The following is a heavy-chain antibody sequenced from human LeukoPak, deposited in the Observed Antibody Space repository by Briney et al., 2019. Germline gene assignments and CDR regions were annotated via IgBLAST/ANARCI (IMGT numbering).Heavy chain of an antibody. D-gene: IGHD2-15*01. Sequence: GGSLRLSCAASGFTFSSYGMHWVRQAPGKGLEWAAFIRYDGSNKYYADSVKGRFTISRDNSKNTLYLQMNSLRAEDTAVYYCAKQGGGNNWFDPWGQGTLVTVSS. V-gene: IGHV3-30*02. CDR2: IRYDGSNK. CDR1: GFTFSSYG. CDR3: AKQGGGNNWFDP. J-gene: IGHJ5*02.